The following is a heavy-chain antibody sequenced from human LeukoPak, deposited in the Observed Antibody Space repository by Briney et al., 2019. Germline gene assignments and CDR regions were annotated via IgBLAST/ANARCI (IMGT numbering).Heavy chain of an antibody. CDR2: IYYSGRT. J-gene: IGHJ5*02. CDR1: GGSISSYY. CDR3: ARAETQYYDFWSGYHNWFDP. Sequence: SETLSLTCTVSGGSISSYYWSWIRQPPGKGLEWIGYIYYSGRTNYNPSLKSRITILVDTSKNQFSLKLSSVTAADTAVYYCARAETQYYDFWSGYHNWFDPWGQGTLVTVST. V-gene: IGHV4-59*01. D-gene: IGHD3-3*01.